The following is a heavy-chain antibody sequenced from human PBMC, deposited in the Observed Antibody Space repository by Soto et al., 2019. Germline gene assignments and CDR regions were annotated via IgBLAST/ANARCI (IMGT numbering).Heavy chain of an antibody. CDR2: ISSSSSTI. J-gene: IGHJ5*02. CDR1: GFTFSSNS. D-gene: IGHD3-3*01. Sequence: EVQVVESGGGLVQPGGSLRLSCAASGFTFSSNSMNWVRQAPGKGLEWISYISSSSSTIYADSVKGRFTISRDNAKNSLYLQMNSRRDEDTDVYYCARVIWSGHLTSDLWGQGTLVTVSS. V-gene: IGHV3-48*02. CDR3: ARVIWSGHLTSDL.